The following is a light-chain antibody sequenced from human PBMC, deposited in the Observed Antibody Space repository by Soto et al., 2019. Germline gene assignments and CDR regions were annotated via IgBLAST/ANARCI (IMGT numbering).Light chain of an antibody. J-gene: IGKJ5*01. CDR1: RSVTSN. V-gene: IGKV3-15*01. Sequence: EMAMTQSPATLSVSPGERATLSCRASRSVTSNFAWYQQKPGPAPRLLIYAASTRATVITARFSGSGSGTEFPLTISSVQSEDFAVYYCQQYHSWPPITFGQGTRLEIK. CDR3: QQYHSWPPIT. CDR2: AAS.